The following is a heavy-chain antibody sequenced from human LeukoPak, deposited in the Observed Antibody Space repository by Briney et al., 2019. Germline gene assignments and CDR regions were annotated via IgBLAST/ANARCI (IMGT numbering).Heavy chain of an antibody. D-gene: IGHD6-19*01. J-gene: IGHJ4*02. CDR2: IYWDDEK. Sequence: SGPTLLKPTETLTLTCAFSGVSLTTSEVGGCCIRQPPGKALEWLTLIYWDDEKRFSPSLKSRLTITKDTSKNQVVLTMPNMDPVDTATFYCARYLAVTGTGSFDYWGQGTLVTVSS. CDR1: GVSLTTSEVG. V-gene: IGHV2-5*02. CDR3: ARYLAVTGTGSFDY.